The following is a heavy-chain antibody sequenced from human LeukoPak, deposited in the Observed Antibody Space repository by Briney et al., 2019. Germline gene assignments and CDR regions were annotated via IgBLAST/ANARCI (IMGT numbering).Heavy chain of an antibody. J-gene: IGHJ6*03. Sequence: GGSLRLSCAASGFTFSSYAMSWVREAPGKGLEWVSAISGSGGSTYYADSVKGRFTISRDNSKNTLYLQMNSLRAEDTAVYYCAKDPKDYYYMDVWGKGTTVTVSS. CDR2: ISGSGGST. V-gene: IGHV3-23*01. CDR3: AKDPKDYYYMDV. CDR1: GFTFSSYA.